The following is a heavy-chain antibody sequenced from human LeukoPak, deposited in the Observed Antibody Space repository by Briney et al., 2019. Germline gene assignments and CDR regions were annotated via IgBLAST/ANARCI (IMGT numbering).Heavy chain of an antibody. Sequence: GGSLRLSCAASGFTVSSNYMSWVRQAPGKGLEWVSVIYSGGSTYYADSVKGRFTISRDNSKNTLYLQMNSLRAEDTAVYYCARTNWAAAYDAFDIWGQGTMVTVSS. J-gene: IGHJ3*02. CDR1: GFTVSSNY. V-gene: IGHV3-53*01. D-gene: IGHD6-13*01. CDR3: ARTNWAAAYDAFDI. CDR2: IYSGGST.